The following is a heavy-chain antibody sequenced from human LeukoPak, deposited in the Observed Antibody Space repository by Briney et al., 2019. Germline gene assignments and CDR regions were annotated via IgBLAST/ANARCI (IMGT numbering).Heavy chain of an antibody. V-gene: IGHV1-69*01. CDR3: ARLGPFYDSSSYGDYNWFDP. J-gene: IGHJ5*02. D-gene: IGHD3-22*01. CDR1: GGTFSSYA. Sequence: ASVKVSCKASGGTFSSYAISWVRQAPGQGLEWMGGIIPIFGTANYAQKFQGRVTITADESTSTAYMELSSLRSEDTAVYYCARLGPFYDSSSYGDYNWFDPWGQGTLVTVSS. CDR2: IIPIFGTA.